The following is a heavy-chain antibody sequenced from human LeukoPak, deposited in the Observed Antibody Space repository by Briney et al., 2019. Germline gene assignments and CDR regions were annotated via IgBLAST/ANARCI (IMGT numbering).Heavy chain of an antibody. Sequence: GASVKVSCKASGYTFTSYVSWVRQAPGQGLEWMGWISAYNGNTNYAQKLQGRVTMTTDTSTSTAYMELRGLRSDDTAVYYCARDDGDYDLLLRYWGQGTLVTVSS. CDR3: ARDDGDYDLLLRY. D-gene: IGHD4-17*01. CDR2: ISAYNGNT. V-gene: IGHV1-18*01. J-gene: IGHJ4*02. CDR1: GYTFTSYV.